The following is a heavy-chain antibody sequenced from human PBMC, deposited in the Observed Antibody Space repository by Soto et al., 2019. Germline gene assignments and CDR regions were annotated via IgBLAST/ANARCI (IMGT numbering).Heavy chain of an antibody. CDR1: GGSFSGYY. Sequence: QMQLQQWGAGLLKASETLSLTCSVSGGSFSGYYLAWIRQPPGKGLEWIGEINHAGSTKYHPSLKSRVVLSVDLSNTHFSLRLSSVTAADTAVYFCARQSGPAYRYGMDIGGQGTTVTVSS. CDR3: ARQSGPAYRYGMDI. CDR2: INHAGST. V-gene: IGHV4-34*02. D-gene: IGHD1-1*01. J-gene: IGHJ6*02.